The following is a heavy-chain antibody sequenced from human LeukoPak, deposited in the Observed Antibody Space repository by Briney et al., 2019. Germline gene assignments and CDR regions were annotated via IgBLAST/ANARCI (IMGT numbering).Heavy chain of an antibody. J-gene: IGHJ4*02. CDR1: GFTFSDYY. CDR3: ARERSFYGANLAVDY. V-gene: IGHV3-11*01. Sequence: GGSLRLSCAVSGFTFSDYYMSWIRQAPGKGLEWVSYISLSGSTIHYTDSVKGRFTISRDNARDSLFLQINSLRAEDTAVYYCARERSFYGANLAVDYWGQGTLVTVSS. D-gene: IGHD4/OR15-4a*01. CDR2: ISLSGSTI.